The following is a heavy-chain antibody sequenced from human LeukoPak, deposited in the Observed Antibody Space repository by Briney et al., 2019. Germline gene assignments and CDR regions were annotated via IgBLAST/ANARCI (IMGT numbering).Heavy chain of an antibody. J-gene: IGHJ4*02. CDR1: GFTFSSYA. V-gene: IGHV3-21*01. D-gene: IGHD5-12*01. Sequence: GGSLRLSCAASGFTFSSYAMSWVRQAPGKGLEWVSAISSSSSYIYYADSVKGRFTISRDNAKNSLYLQMNSLRAEDTAVYYCATGRDGYTAPDYWGQGTLVTVSS. CDR3: ATGRDGYTAPDY. CDR2: ISSSSSYI.